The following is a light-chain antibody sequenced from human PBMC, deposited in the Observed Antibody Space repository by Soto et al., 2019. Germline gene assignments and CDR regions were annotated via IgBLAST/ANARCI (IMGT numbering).Light chain of an antibody. CDR3: QQYESSSQT. CDR2: HAS. J-gene: IGKJ1*01. Sequence: LKMTPSPSTLPASLRSRGTIPCRASQSISNWLAWYQQKPGTAPKVLIYHASNLQRGVPSRFSGSGSETEFTLTINSLQPEDYATYYCQQYESSSQTFGQGTKVDIK. CDR1: QSISNW. V-gene: IGKV1-5*01.